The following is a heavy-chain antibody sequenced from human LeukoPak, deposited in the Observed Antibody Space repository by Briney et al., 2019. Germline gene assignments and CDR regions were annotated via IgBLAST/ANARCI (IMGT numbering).Heavy chain of an antibody. Sequence: SETLSVTCTVSGYSISSGSCWGWIRQPPGEGLDWIGSIYHSGSTFYNPSLKSRVTISVDTSKNQFSLKLSSVTAADTAVYYCARAPRSDFDHWGQGTLVTVSS. CDR1: GYSISSGSC. D-gene: IGHD6-25*01. CDR2: IYHSGST. CDR3: ARAPRSDFDH. V-gene: IGHV4-38-2*02. J-gene: IGHJ4*02.